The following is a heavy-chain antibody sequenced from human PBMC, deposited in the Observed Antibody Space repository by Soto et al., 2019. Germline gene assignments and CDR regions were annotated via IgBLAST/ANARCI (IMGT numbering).Heavy chain of an antibody. J-gene: IGHJ6*04. CDR2: ILSNDER. Sequence: QVTLKESGPVLVQPTETLTLTCSVSGFSLSAAGLGVGWVRQPLGKALEWLAHILSNDERSYSTSPKNRLTVTKDTSKSQVVLTMSGVDPLDTATYYCARLRGDLRVRHHNYFFYSMDVWGKGTTVTVSS. CDR1: GFSLSAAGLG. V-gene: IGHV2-26*01. D-gene: IGHD1-1*01. CDR3: ARLRGDLRVRHHNYFFYSMDV.